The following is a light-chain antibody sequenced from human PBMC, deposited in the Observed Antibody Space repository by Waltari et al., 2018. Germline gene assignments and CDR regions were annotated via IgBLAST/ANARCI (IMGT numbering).Light chain of an antibody. V-gene: IGKV4-1*01. Sequence: DTVMIQSPNSLAVSLGERPTIICKSSQNILYSSNNKNYLAWYQQKPGQPPKLLLYWVSTRASGVPDRFSGSGSGTDFTLTISSLRTEDVAVYYCQQYYTIPITFGQGTRLEIK. CDR3: QQYYTIPIT. CDR2: WVS. CDR1: QNILYSSNNKNY. J-gene: IGKJ5*01.